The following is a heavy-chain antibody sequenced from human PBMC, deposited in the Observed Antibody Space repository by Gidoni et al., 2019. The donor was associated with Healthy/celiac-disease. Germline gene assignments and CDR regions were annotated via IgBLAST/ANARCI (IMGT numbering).Heavy chain of an antibody. D-gene: IGHD3-10*01. CDR2: IYYSGST. CDR3: ARDTSTLGSPGFGELSSWWFDP. V-gene: IGHV4-31*02. J-gene: IGHJ5*02. Sequence: GLEWIGYIYYSGSTYYNPSLKSRVTISVDTSKNQFSLKLSSVTAADTAVYYCARDTSTLGSPGFGELSSWWFDPWGQGTLVTVSS.